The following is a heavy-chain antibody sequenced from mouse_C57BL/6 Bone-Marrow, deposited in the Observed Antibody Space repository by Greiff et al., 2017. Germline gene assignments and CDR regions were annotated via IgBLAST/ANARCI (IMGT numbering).Heavy chain of an antibody. Sequence: VQLQQSGAELARPGASVKLSCKASGYTFTSYGISWVKQRTGQGLEWIGEIYPRSGNTYYNEKFKGKATLTADKSSSPAYMELRSLTSADSAVYFCARDGCIVYDPFADWGKGTLVTVSA. D-gene: IGHD2-3*01. CDR3: ARDGCIVYDPFAD. CDR1: GYTFTSYG. CDR2: IYPRSGNT. V-gene: IGHV1-81*01. J-gene: IGHJ3*01.